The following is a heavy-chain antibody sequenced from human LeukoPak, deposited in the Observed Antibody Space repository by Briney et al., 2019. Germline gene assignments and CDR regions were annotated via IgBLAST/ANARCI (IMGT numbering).Heavy chain of an antibody. CDR2: IYSGGST. J-gene: IGHJ4*02. D-gene: IGHD5-24*01. CDR3: ARAPTARGGYNIPPYYFDY. CDR1: GFTVSSNY. Sequence: QAGGSLRLSCAASGFTVSSNYMSWVRQAPGKGLEWVSVIYSGGSTYYADSVKGRFTISRDNSKNTLYLQMNSLRAEDTAVYYCARAPTARGGYNIPPYYFDYWGQGTLVTVSS. V-gene: IGHV3-53*01.